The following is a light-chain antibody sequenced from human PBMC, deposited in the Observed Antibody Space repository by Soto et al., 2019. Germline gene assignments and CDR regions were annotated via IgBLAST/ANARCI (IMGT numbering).Light chain of an antibody. J-gene: IGKJ2*01. CDR3: QQSYSTPYT. V-gene: IGKV3-15*01. CDR2: GAS. CDR1: QSISTT. Sequence: EIVLTQSPVTLSVSPGERATLSCRASQSISTTLVWYQQKPGQAPRLLIYGASTRATGVPARFSGSGSGTEFTLTISSLQSEDFAVYYCQQSYSTPYTFGQGTKLEIK.